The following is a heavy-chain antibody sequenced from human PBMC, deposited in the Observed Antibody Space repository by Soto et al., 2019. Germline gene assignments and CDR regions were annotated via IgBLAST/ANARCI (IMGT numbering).Heavy chain of an antibody. V-gene: IGHV1-69*02. Sequence: ASVKVSCKTSGGTFRNSNISWLRQAPGQGLEWMGRIIPILEITDYAQNFQDRVTITADKSTGTAYIELSSLIYNDTAVYYCVRTFPIGNAYRGYEAIDYWGQGTLVTVSS. CDR1: GGTFRNSN. CDR2: IIPILEIT. J-gene: IGHJ4*02. D-gene: IGHD5-12*01. CDR3: VRTFPIGNAYRGYEAIDY.